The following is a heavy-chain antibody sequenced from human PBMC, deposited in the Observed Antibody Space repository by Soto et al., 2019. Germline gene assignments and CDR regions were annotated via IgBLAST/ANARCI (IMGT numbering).Heavy chain of an antibody. CDR3: AREGSYSAYNFAHGIQLWYFDF. J-gene: IGHJ4*02. CDR2: IFSSGST. D-gene: IGHD5-12*01. CDR1: GGSINTFY. V-gene: IGHV4-4*07. Sequence: SETLSLTCTVSGGSINTFYWSWVRQPAGKGLEWIGRIFSSGSTSFNPSLESRVAMSVDTSKNHFSLNLSSVTAADMAVYYCAREGSYSAYNFAHGIQLWYFDFWGPGALDTVST.